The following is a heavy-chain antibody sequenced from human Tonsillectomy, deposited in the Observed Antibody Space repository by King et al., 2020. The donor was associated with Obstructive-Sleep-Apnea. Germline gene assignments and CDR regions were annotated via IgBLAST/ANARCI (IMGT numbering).Heavy chain of an antibody. CDR3: AKGYALRDWYFDL. V-gene: IGHV3-23*04. Sequence: VQLVESGGGLVQPGGSLRLSCAASGFTFSSYAMSWVRQAPGKGLVWVSAIIGSGGSPYYADSVKGRFTIPRHTSKNTLYLQMNSLRAEDTAVYYCAKGYALRDWYFDLWGRGTLVTVSS. D-gene: IGHD2-2*01. CDR1: GFTFSSYA. J-gene: IGHJ2*01. CDR2: IIGSGGSP.